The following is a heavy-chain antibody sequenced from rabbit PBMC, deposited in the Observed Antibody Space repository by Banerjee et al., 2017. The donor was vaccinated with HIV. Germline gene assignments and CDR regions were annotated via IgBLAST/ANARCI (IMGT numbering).Heavy chain of an antibody. D-gene: IGHD1-1*01. CDR2: IYAGSSGST. CDR3: ARDLDGVIGWNFGW. Sequence: QSLEESGGDLVKPGASLTLTCKASGFSFSSDAMCWVRQAPGKGLEWIACIYAGSSGSTYYASWAKGRFTNSKTSSTTVTLQMTSLTAADTATYFCARDLDGVIGWNFGWWGPGTLVTVS. J-gene: IGHJ4*01. V-gene: IGHV1S40*01. CDR1: GFSFSSDA.